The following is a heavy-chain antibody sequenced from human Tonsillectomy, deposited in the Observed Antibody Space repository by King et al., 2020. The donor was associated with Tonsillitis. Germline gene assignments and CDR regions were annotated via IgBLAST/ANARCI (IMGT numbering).Heavy chain of an antibody. CDR3: ARGTILGPSLFDY. CDR2: ISTSSTAI. Sequence: VQLVESGGGLVEPGGSLRLSCVVSGFTFSSYNLNWVRQAPGKGLEWISDISTSSTAIHYSDSVKCRFTISRDNAKNSLYLQMNSLRAEDTAVYYCARGTILGPSLFDYWGQGTLVTVSS. J-gene: IGHJ4*02. D-gene: IGHD3-3*01. V-gene: IGHV3-48*01. CDR1: GFTFSSYN.